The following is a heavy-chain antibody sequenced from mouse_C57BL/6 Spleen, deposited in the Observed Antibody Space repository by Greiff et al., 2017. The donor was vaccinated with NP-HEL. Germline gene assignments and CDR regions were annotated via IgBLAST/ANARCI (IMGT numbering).Heavy chain of an antibody. D-gene: IGHD2-5*01. V-gene: IGHV1-72*01. CDR2: IDPNRGGT. CDR1: GYTFTSYW. J-gene: IGHJ3*01. Sequence: VQLQQPGAELVKPGASVKLSCKASGYTFTSYWMHWVKQRPGRGLAWIGRIDPNRGGTKYNEKFKSKATLTVDKPSSTAYMQLSSLTSEDSAVYYCARGEYSNYLFAYWGQGTLVTVSA. CDR3: ARGEYSNYLFAY.